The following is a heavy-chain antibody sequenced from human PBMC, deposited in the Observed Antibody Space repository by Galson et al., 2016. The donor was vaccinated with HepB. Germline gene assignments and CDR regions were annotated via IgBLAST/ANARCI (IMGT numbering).Heavy chain of an antibody. CDR2: ISYDGSNK. CDR3: AKDFGTGGSRPRYYLYGMDV. J-gene: IGHJ6*02. Sequence: SLRLSCAASGFTFSSYGMHWVRQAPGKGLEWVGVISYDGSNKYYEDSVEGRFTISRDNSKNTVDLQVFSLRAEDTAVYYCAKDFGTGGSRPRYYLYGMDVWGQGTTVTVSS. D-gene: IGHD6-13*01. CDR1: GFTFSSYG. V-gene: IGHV3-30*18.